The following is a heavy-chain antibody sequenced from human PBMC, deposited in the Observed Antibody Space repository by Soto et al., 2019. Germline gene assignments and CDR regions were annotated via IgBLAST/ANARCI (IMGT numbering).Heavy chain of an antibody. J-gene: IGHJ6*02. CDR1: GFTFSSYW. V-gene: IGHV3-74*01. CDR3: ARDQFVLRHPVYYGMDV. D-gene: IGHD3-16*02. CDR2: INSDGGST. Sequence: GGSLRLSCAASGFTFSSYWMHWVRQAPGKGLVWVSRINSDGGSTTYADSVKGPFTISRDNAKNTLYLQMNSLRAEDTAEYYCARDQFVLRHPVYYGMDVWGQGTTVTVSS.